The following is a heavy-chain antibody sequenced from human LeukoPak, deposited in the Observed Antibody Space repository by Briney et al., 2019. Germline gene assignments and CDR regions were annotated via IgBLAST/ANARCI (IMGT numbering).Heavy chain of an antibody. J-gene: IGHJ6*02. CDR1: GFTFSDYY. Sequence: GGSLRLSCAASGFTFSDYYMSWIRQAPGKGLEWVSYISSSGSTIYYADSVKGRFTISRDNAKNSLYLQMNSLRAEDTAVYYCARCPRVVAATLYYYGMDVWGQGTTVTVSS. D-gene: IGHD2-15*01. CDR3: ARCPRVVAATLYYYGMDV. V-gene: IGHV3-11*01. CDR2: ISSSGSTI.